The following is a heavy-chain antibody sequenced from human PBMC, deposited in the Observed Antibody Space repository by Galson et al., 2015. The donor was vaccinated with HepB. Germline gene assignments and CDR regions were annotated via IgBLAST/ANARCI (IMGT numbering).Heavy chain of an antibody. J-gene: IGHJ6*02. CDR3: ARDWCGGNDCYSGFYYGMDV. D-gene: IGHD2-21*02. V-gene: IGHV3-66*01. CDR2: LYSGGDT. Sequence: SLRLSCAASGLTVSNNYMGWVRQAPGRGLEWVSVLYSGGDTHYADSVKGRFTISRDNSENTLFLQMNRLRAEDTAVYYCARDWCGGNDCYSGFYYGMDVWGQGATVTVSS. CDR1: GLTVSNNY.